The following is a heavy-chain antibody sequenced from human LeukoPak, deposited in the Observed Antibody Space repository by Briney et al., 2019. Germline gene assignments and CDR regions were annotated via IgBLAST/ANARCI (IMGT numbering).Heavy chain of an antibody. CDR3: ARAPEGYQPLLYYDY. V-gene: IGHV4-59*01. J-gene: IGHJ4*02. CDR1: GGSISSYY. Sequence: SETLSFTCTVSGGSISSYYWSWIRQPPGKGLEWIGYIYYSGSTNYNPSLKSRVTISVDTSKNQFSLKLSSVTAADTAVYYCARAPEGYQPLLYYDYWGQGTLVTVSS. CDR2: IYYSGST. D-gene: IGHD2-2*01.